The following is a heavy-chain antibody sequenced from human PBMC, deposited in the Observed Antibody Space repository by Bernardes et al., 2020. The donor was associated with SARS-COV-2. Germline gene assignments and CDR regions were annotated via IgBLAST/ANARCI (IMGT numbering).Heavy chain of an antibody. D-gene: IGHD3-3*01. Sequence: GGSLRLSCAASGFTFSDYYMSWIRQAPGKGLEWVSYISSSSSYTNYADSVKGRFTISRDNAKNSLYLQMNSLRAEDTAVYYCARGGGYDFWSGFAFDIWGQGTMVTVSS. CDR1: GFTFSDYY. CDR2: ISSSSSYT. J-gene: IGHJ3*02. V-gene: IGHV3-11*05. CDR3: ARGGGYDFWSGFAFDI.